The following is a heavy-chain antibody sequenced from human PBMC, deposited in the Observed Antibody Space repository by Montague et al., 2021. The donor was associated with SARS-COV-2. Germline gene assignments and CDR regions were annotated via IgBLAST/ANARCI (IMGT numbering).Heavy chain of an antibody. CDR2: IYYSGST. J-gene: IGHJ4*02. D-gene: IGHD5-12*01. Sequence: SETLSLTCTVSGGSISSSTYYWGWIRQPPGKGLEWIGSIYYSGSTYYNPSLKSRVTISVDTSKNQFSLKLSSVTAADTAVYCCAGHGWGWLRLLRPFDYWGQGTLVTVSS. V-gene: IGHV4-39*01. CDR1: GGSISSSTYY. CDR3: AGHGWGWLRLLRPFDY.